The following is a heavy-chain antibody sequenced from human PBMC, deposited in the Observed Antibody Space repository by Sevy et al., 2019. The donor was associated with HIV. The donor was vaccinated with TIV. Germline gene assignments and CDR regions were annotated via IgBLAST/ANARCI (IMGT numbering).Heavy chain of an antibody. CDR2: IWYDGSKK. J-gene: IGHJ4*02. D-gene: IGHD6-13*01. Sequence: GGSLRLSCAASGFTFSSYGMHWVRQAPGKGLEWVAVIWYDGSKKYYADSVKGRFTISRDNSKNTLYLQMNSLRAEDTAVYYCARGLAIAAAGTDYFDYWGQGTLVTVSS. CDR1: GFTFSSYG. CDR3: ARGLAIAAAGTDYFDY. V-gene: IGHV3-33*01.